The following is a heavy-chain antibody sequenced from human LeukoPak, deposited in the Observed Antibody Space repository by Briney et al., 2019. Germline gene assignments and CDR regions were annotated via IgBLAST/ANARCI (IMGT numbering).Heavy chain of an antibody. CDR3: VRDGGVSGYDLLDY. D-gene: IGHD5-12*01. CDR2: INQDGSEE. J-gene: IGHJ4*02. V-gene: IGHV3-7*01. Sequence: GGSLRLSCAASGFTFGNYWMTWVRQAPGKGLEWVAHINQDGSEEHYMDSVKARFTISRDNAKNSLSLQMNSLRAEDTAVYYCVRDGGVSGYDLLDYWGQGTLVTVSS. CDR1: GFTFGNYW.